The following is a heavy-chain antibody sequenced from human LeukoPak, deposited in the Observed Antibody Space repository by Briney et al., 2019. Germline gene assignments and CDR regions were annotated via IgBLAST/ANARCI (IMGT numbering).Heavy chain of an antibody. CDR2: VDHTGIT. CDR3: ARGRVSSSTWYSTYYYYFYMDV. D-gene: IGHD1-1*01. Sequence: SETLSLTCSVSDDSITMYYWTWIRQPPGKGLEWIGYVDHTGITNFSPSLNGRVSISRDTTKNLFSLRLRSVTAADTAVYFCARGRVSSSTWYSTYYYYFYMDVWGKGTTVTVSS. J-gene: IGHJ6*03. V-gene: IGHV4-59*01. CDR1: DDSITMYY.